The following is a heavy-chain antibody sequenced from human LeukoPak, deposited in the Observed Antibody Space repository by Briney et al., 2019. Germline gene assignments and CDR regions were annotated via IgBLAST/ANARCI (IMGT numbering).Heavy chain of an antibody. CDR1: GGSISSSSYY. J-gene: IGHJ4*02. V-gene: IGHV4-39*02. D-gene: IGHD6-13*01. Sequence: SETLSLTCTVSGGSISSSSYYWGWIRQPPGKGLEWIGSIYYSGSTYYNPSLKSRVTISVDTSKNQFSLKLSSVTAADTAVYYCAREGQLEGFDYWGQGTLVTVSS. CDR2: IYYSGST. CDR3: AREGQLEGFDY.